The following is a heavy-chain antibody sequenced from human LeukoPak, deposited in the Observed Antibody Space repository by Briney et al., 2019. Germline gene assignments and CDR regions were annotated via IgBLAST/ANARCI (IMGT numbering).Heavy chain of an antibody. CDR1: GGSYSGYY. CDR2: INHSGST. Sequence: SETLSLTCAVYGGSYSGYYWSWIRQPPGKGLEWIGEINHSGSTNYNPSLKSRVTISVDTSKNQFSLKLSSVTAADTAVYYCARVAGRRDIVVVPAAIRYYFDYWGQGTLVTVSS. V-gene: IGHV4-34*01. D-gene: IGHD2-2*01. J-gene: IGHJ4*02. CDR3: ARVAGRRDIVVVPAAIRYYFDY.